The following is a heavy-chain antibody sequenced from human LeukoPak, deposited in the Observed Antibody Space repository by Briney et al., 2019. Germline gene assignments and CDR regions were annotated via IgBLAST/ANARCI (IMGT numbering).Heavy chain of an antibody. CDR1: GYTFTSYY. Sequence: ASVKVSCKASGYTFTSYYRHWVRQAPGQGLEWMGIINPSGGSTSYAQKFQGRVTMTRDMSTSTDYLELSSLRSEDTAVYYCASSVGATIFDYWGQGTLVTVSS. CDR3: ASSVGATIFDY. V-gene: IGHV1-46*01. D-gene: IGHD1-26*01. CDR2: INPSGGST. J-gene: IGHJ4*02.